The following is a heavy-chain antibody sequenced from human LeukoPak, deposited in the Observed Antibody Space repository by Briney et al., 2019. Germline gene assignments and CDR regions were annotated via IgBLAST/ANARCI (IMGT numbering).Heavy chain of an antibody. CDR3: ATMCTVIRPFDY. V-gene: IGHV3-21*01. J-gene: IGHJ4*02. Sequence: GGSLRLSCAASGFTFSTYTMNWVRQAPGKGLEWVSSISSSNSFIYYADSVKGRFIVSRDNAKNSVYLQMNSLRAEDTAVYYCATMCTVIRPFDYWGQGTLVTVSS. CDR2: ISSSNSFI. D-gene: IGHD4-11*01. CDR1: GFTFSTYT.